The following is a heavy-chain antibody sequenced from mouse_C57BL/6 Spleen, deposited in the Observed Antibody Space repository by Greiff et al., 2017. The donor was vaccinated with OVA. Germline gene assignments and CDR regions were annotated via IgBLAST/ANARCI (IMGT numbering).Heavy chain of an antibody. CDR2: ISSGSSTI. Sequence: EVKLVESGGGLVKPGGSLKLSCAASGFTFSDYGMHWVRQAPEKGLEWVAYISSGSSTINYADTVKGRSTISRDNAKNTLFLQMTSLSSEDTAMYYCARQAYGFDYWGQGTTLTVSS. CDR3: ARQAYGFDY. J-gene: IGHJ2*01. D-gene: IGHD3-2*02. V-gene: IGHV5-17*01. CDR1: GFTFSDYG.